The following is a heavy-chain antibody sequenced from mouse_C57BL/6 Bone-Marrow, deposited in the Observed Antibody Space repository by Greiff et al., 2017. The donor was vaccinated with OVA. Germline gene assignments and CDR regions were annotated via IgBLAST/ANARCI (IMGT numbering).Heavy chain of an antibody. CDR2: ISNGGGST. CDR3: ASPVITTVVDWFAY. V-gene: IGHV5-12*01. CDR1: GFTFSDYY. D-gene: IGHD1-1*01. J-gene: IGHJ3*01. Sequence: EVQVVESGGGLVQPGGSLRLSCAASGFTFSDYYMYWVRQTPEKRLEWVAYISNGGGSTYYPDTVKGRFTISRDNAKNTLYLQMSRLKSEDTAMYYCASPVITTVVDWFAYWGQGTLVTVSA.